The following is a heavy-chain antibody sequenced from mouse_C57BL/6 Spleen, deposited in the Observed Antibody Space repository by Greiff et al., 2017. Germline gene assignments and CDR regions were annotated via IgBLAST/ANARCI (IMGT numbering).Heavy chain of an antibody. CDR3: ARSEYYGSSYGYFDV. D-gene: IGHD1-1*01. Sequence: VQLQQPGAELVMPGASVKLSCKASGYTFTSYWMHWVKQRPGQGLEWIGEIVPSDSYTNYNQKFKGKSTLTVDKSSSTAYMQLSSLTTEDSAVYYCARSEYYGSSYGYFDVWGTGTTVTVSS. CDR1: GYTFTSYW. J-gene: IGHJ1*03. CDR2: IVPSDSYT. V-gene: IGHV1-69*01.